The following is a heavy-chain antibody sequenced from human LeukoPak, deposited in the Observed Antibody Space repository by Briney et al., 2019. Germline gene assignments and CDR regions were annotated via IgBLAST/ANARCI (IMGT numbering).Heavy chain of an antibody. D-gene: IGHD3-10*01. V-gene: IGHV1-18*01. CDR1: GYTFTSYG. J-gene: IGHJ6*03. CDR2: ISAYNGNT. Sequence: GASVKVSCKASGYTFTSYGISWVRQAPGQGLEWMGWISAYNGNTNYAQKLQGRVIMTTDTSTSTAYMELRSLRSDDTAVYYCARDFKNRIQEGPVRGVIRSYYYYYMDVWGKGTTVTVSS. CDR3: ARDFKNRIQEGPVRGVIRSYYYYYMDV.